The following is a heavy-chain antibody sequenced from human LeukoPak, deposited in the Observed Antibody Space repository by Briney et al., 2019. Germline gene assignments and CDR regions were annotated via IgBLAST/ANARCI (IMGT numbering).Heavy chain of an antibody. D-gene: IGHD3-22*01. V-gene: IGHV4-39*01. CDR3: VSSYDSSGYYYTAFDY. CDR1: GGSISSSYYY. Sequence: SETLSLTCTVSGGSISSSYYYWGWIRQPPGKGLEWIGSIYSSGSTYYNPSLKSRVTISVDTSKNQFSLKLSSVTAADTAVYYCVSSYDSSGYYYTAFDYWGQGTLVTVSS. J-gene: IGHJ4*02. CDR2: IYSSGST.